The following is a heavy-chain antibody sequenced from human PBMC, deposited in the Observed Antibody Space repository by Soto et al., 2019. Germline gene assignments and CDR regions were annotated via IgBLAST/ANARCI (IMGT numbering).Heavy chain of an antibody. Sequence: PGGSLRLSCAGSGFIFSDYYITWIRRAPGKGLEWVSYINTLSSAIYYADSVKGRFTISRDNAKNSVYLQMNSLRAEDTAGYYCARRLQWQLRPLDSGGRGTLVTVSS. CDR2: INTLSSAI. D-gene: IGHD6-19*01. CDR1: GFIFSDYY. V-gene: IGHV3-11*01. CDR3: ARRLQWQLRPLDS. J-gene: IGHJ4*02.